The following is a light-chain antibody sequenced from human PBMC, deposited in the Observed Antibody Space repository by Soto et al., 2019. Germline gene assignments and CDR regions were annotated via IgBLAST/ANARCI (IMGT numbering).Light chain of an antibody. CDR1: QGMSYY. J-gene: IGKJ4*01. Sequence: DIQTTQSPSSLSASVGDRVAITCQASQGMSYYLAWFQQKPGKAPKSLIYAASNLQSGVPSKFSGSGSGTDFTLTISSLQPEDFATYYCQQYNSYPPTFGGGTKVEIK. CDR2: AAS. CDR3: QQYNSYPPT. V-gene: IGKV1-16*02.